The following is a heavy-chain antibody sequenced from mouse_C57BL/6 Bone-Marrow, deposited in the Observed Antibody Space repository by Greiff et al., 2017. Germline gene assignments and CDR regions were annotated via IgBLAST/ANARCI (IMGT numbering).Heavy chain of an antibody. D-gene: IGHD2-1*01. CDR2: IFPGSGST. V-gene: IGHV1-75*01. Sequence: QVQLQQSGPELVKPGASVKISCKASGYTFTDYYINWVKQRPGQGLEWIGWIFPGSGSTYYNEKFKGKATLTVDNSSSTAYMLLSGLTSEDSAVYFCARVYYGNYVSMDYWGQGTSVTVSS. CDR3: ARVYYGNYVSMDY. CDR1: GYTFTDYY. J-gene: IGHJ4*01.